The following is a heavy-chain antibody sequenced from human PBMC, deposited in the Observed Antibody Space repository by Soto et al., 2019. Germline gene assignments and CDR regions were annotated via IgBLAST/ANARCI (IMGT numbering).Heavy chain of an antibody. D-gene: IGHD1-1*01. V-gene: IGHV1-69*08. J-gene: IGHJ3*02. Sequence: ASVKVSCKASGGTFSPYPITWVRQAPGQGLEWMGRIMPILDTTNYAQKFQDRVTITADKSTSTVYMVLSSLNSEXTXTYYCARGSTTDDAFDIWGQGTVVTVSS. CDR1: GGTFSPYP. CDR3: ARGSTTDDAFDI. CDR2: IMPILDTT.